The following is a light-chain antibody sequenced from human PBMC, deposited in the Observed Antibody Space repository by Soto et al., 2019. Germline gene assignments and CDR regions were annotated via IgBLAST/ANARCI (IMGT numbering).Light chain of an antibody. CDR2: LNSDGSH. CDR1: SGHSSYA. J-gene: IGLJ2*01. Sequence: QAVVTQSSSASASLGASVKLTCTLSSGHSSYAIAWHQQQPEKGPRYLMKLNSDGSHSKGDGIPDRFSGSSSGAERYLTISSLQSEDEADYYCQTWGTGIVVFGGGTQLTVL. CDR3: QTWGTGIVV. V-gene: IGLV4-69*01.